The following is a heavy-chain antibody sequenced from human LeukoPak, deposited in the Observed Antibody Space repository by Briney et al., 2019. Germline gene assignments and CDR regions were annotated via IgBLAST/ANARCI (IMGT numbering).Heavy chain of an antibody. CDR1: GYTFTSYG. CDR2: ISAYNGNT. V-gene: IGHV1-18*01. CDR3: ARYGSGPAVYYYYYMDV. D-gene: IGHD6-19*01. J-gene: IGHJ6*03. Sequence: GASVKVSCKASGYTFTSYGISWVRQAPGQRLEWMGWISAYNGNTNYAQKLQGRVTMTTDTSTSTAYMELRSLRSDDTAVYYCARYGSGPAVYYYYYMDVWGKGTTVTVSS.